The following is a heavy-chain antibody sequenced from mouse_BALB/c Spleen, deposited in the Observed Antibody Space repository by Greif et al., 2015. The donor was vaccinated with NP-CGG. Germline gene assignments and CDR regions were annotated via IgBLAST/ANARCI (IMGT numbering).Heavy chain of an antibody. CDR2: ILPGSGST. Sequence: QVQLQQSGAELMKPGASVKISCKATGYTFSSYWIEWVKQRPGHGLEWIGEILPGSGSTNYNGKFKGKATFTADTSSNTAYMQLSSLTSEDSAVYYCARGIYDGLLTYWGQGTLVTVSA. CDR3: ARGIYDGLLTY. V-gene: IGHV1-9*01. CDR1: GYTFSSYW. D-gene: IGHD2-3*01. J-gene: IGHJ3*01.